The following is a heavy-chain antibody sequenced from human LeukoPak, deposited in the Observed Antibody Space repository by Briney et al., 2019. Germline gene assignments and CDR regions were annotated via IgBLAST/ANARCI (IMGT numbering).Heavy chain of an antibody. D-gene: IGHD2-15*01. CDR2: IKQDGSDK. CDR3: ARYGSYCSGGNCKDY. J-gene: IGHJ4*02. V-gene: IGHV3-7*01. Sequence: GGSLRLSCVASGFTFTNYWMSWVRQAPGKGLEWVANIKQDGSDKYYVDSVKGRSTISRDNAKNSLYLQMNSLRAEDTAVYYCARYGSYCSGGNCKDYWGQGTLVTVSS. CDR1: GFTFTNYW.